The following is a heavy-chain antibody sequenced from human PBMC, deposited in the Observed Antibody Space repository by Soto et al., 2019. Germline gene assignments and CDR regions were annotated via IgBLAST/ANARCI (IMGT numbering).Heavy chain of an antibody. V-gene: IGHV4-30-4*01. Sequence: SETLSLTCTVSGGSISSGDYYWSWIRQPPGKGLEWIGYIYYSGSTYYNPSLKSRVTISVDTSKNQFSLKLSSVTAADTAVYYCARDILKRGYGMDAWGQGTTVTVSS. D-gene: IGHD3-10*01. CDR3: ARDILKRGYGMDA. CDR1: GGSISSGDYY. CDR2: IYYSGST. J-gene: IGHJ6*02.